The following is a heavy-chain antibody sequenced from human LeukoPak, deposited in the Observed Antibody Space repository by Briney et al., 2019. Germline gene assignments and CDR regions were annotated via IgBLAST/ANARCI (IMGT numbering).Heavy chain of an antibody. J-gene: IGHJ3*02. CDR3: AREPGDSSGYYVLGAFDI. CDR1: GGSFSGYY. Sequence: SETLSLTCAVYGGSFSGYYWSWIRQPPGKGLEWIGEINHSGSTNYNPSLKSRVTISVDTSKNQFSLKLSSVTAADTAVYYCAREPGDSSGYYVLGAFDIWGQGTMVTVSS. CDR2: INHSGST. V-gene: IGHV4-34*01. D-gene: IGHD3-22*01.